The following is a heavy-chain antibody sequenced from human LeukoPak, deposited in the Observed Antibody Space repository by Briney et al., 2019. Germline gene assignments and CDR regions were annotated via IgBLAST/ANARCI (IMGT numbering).Heavy chain of an antibody. CDR3: ATKQWLDAFDI. V-gene: IGHV4-34*01. D-gene: IGHD6-19*01. Sequence: SETLSLTCAVYGGSFSGYYWSWIRQPPGKGLEWIGEINHSGSTNYNPSLKSRVTTSVDTSKNQFSLKLSSVTAADTAVYYCATKQWLDAFDIWGQGTMVTVSS. CDR1: GGSFSGYY. J-gene: IGHJ3*02. CDR2: INHSGST.